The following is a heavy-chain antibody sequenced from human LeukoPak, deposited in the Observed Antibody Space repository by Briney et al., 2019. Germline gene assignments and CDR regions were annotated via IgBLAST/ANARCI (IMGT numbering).Heavy chain of an antibody. D-gene: IGHD6-6*01. Sequence: SVKVPCTASGGTFSSYAISWVRQAPGQGLEWMGRIIPIFGTANYAQKFQGRVTITTDESTSTAYMELSSLRSDDTAVYYCARDLGSSATSTNWFDPWGQGTLVTVSS. J-gene: IGHJ5*02. CDR1: GGTFSSYA. CDR2: IIPIFGTA. V-gene: IGHV1-69*05. CDR3: ARDLGSSATSTNWFDP.